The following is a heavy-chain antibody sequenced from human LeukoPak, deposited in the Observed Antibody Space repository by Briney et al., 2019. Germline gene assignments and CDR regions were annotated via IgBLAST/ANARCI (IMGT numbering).Heavy chain of an antibody. CDR2: IIPIFGTA. CDR3: ALSRGQLFDY. J-gene: IGHJ4*02. Sequence: ASVKVSCKASGGTFSSYAISWVRQAPGQGLEWMGGIIPIFGTANYAQKFQGRVTITADEPTSTAYMELSSLRSEDTAVYYCALSRGQLFDYWGQGTLVTVSS. D-gene: IGHD5-18*01. CDR1: GGTFSSYA. V-gene: IGHV1-69*13.